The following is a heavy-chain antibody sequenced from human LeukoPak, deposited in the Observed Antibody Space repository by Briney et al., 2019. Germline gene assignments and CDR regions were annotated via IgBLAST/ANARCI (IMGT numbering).Heavy chain of an antibody. D-gene: IGHD3-22*01. V-gene: IGHV4-61*02. CDR2: IYTSGST. Sequence: PPQTLSLTCTVSGGSISSGSYYWSWIRQPAGKGLEWIGRIYTSGSTNYNPSLKSRVTISVDTSKNQFSLKLSSVTAADTAVYYCARERGRIVVVIDYWGQGTLVTVSS. CDR1: GGSISSGSYY. CDR3: ARERGRIVVVIDY. J-gene: IGHJ4*02.